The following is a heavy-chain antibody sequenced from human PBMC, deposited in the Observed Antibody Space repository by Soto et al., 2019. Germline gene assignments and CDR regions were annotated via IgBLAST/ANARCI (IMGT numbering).Heavy chain of an antibody. CDR1: GYMFSDNY. Sequence: QEQLVQSGAEVKKPGASVKVSCRASGYMFSDNYLHWVRQAPGQGPEWMGWIDPRNGHTSIAQKLQGWVTLTRDTSISAVDMEMNRLTSDDTAVYYCARDSGIPGQYWYFGLWGRGTLVSVSS. CDR3: ARDSGIPGQYWYFGL. CDR2: IDPRNGHT. V-gene: IGHV1-2*04. J-gene: IGHJ2*01.